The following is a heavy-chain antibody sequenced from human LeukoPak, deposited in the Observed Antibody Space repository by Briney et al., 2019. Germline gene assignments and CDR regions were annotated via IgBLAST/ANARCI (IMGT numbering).Heavy chain of an antibody. D-gene: IGHD3-22*01. Sequence: VASVKVSCKASGGTFSSYAISWVRQAPGQGLEWMGGIIPIFGTANYAQKFQGRVTITADESTSTAYMELSSLRSEDTAVYYCARVDYYDSRNWFDPWGQGTLVTVSS. CDR3: ARVDYYDSRNWFDP. CDR2: IIPIFGTA. CDR1: GGTFSSYA. V-gene: IGHV1-69*13. J-gene: IGHJ5*02.